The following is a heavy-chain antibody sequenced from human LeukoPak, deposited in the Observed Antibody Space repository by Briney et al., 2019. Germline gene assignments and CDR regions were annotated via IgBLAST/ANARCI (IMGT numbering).Heavy chain of an antibody. D-gene: IGHD3-10*01. Sequence: GSLRLSCAASGFTFSSYAMSWVRQAPGKGLEWVSTISGSGGSTYSTDSVKGRFTISRDNSKSTLYLQMNSLRVEDTAIYYCAKGSPQFFDYWGQGTLVTVSS. CDR1: GFTFSSYA. CDR3: AKGSPQFFDY. J-gene: IGHJ4*02. CDR2: ISGSGGST. V-gene: IGHV3-23*01.